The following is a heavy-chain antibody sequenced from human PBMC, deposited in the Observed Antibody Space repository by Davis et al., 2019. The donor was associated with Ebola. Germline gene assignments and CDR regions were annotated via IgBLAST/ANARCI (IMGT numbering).Heavy chain of an antibody. CDR2: IYPGDSDT. CDR1: GHSFATHW. J-gene: IGHJ5*02. D-gene: IGHD3-3*01. Sequence: GESLKISCKGSGHSFATHWIGWVRQMPGKALEWMGIIYPGDSDTRYSPSFQGQVTISADKSTSTAYLQWTSLKASDTATYYCARQGNSGYYTASVAWGQGTLVTVSS. V-gene: IGHV5-51*01. CDR3: ARQGNSGYYTASVA.